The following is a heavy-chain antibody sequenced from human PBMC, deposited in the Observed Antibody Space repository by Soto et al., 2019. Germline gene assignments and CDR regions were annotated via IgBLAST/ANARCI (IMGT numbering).Heavy chain of an antibody. Sequence: QVQLVESGGGVVQPGRSLRLTCAASGFTFSGSGMHWVRQDPGKGLEWVALVSDDGTRKYYADSVKGRFTISRDNSENTLYLQMNSLRAEDTAVYYCARWVGVSNSGKYDSWGQGTLVTVSS. CDR3: ARWVGVSNSGKYDS. D-gene: IGHD1-26*01. J-gene: IGHJ5*01. V-gene: IGHV3-30*03. CDR2: VSDDGTRK. CDR1: GFTFSGSG.